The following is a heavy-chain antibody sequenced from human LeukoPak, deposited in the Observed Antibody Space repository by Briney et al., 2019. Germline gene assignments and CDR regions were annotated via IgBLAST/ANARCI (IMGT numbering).Heavy chain of an antibody. Sequence: GGSLRLSCAASGFTVSSNYMSWVRQAPGKGLEWVSVIYSGGSTYYADSVKGRFTISRDNSKNTLYLQMNSLRAEDTAVYYCAREGSSSWYLGDYYYGMDVWGQGTTVTVSS. CDR1: GFTVSSNY. V-gene: IGHV3-53*01. CDR3: AREGSSSWYLGDYYYGMDV. D-gene: IGHD6-13*01. CDR2: IYSGGST. J-gene: IGHJ6*02.